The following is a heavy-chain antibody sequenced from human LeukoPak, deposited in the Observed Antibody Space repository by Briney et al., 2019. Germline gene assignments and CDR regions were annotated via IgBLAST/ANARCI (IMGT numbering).Heavy chain of an antibody. V-gene: IGHV4-39*07. CDR3: ASYIAAAGFFDY. J-gene: IGHJ4*02. CDR1: GGSISSSSYY. CDR2: IYYSGST. D-gene: IGHD6-13*01. Sequence: SGTLSLTCTVSGGSISSSSYYWGWIRQPPGKGLEWIGSIYYSGSTYYNPSLKSRVTISVDTSKNQFSLKLSSVTAADTAVYYCASYIAAAGFFDYWGQGTLVTVSS.